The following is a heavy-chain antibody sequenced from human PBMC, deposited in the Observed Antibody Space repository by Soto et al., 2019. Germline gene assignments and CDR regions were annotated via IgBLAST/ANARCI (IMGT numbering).Heavy chain of an antibody. Sequence: GGSLRLSCAASGFTFSNSWMSWVRQAPGKGLEWVANIKQDGSEKYYVDSLRGRFTISRDNAKNSLYLQMNSLRAEDTAVYYCASDEGGLSSLYHLWGQGTLVTVSS. V-gene: IGHV3-7*01. J-gene: IGHJ1*01. D-gene: IGHD3-10*02. CDR2: IKQDGSEK. CDR3: ASDEGGLSSLYHL. CDR1: GFTFSNSW.